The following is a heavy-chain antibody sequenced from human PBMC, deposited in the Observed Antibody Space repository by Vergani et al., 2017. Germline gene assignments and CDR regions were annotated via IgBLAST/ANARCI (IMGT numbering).Heavy chain of an antibody. CDR1: GGTFSNHV. CDR3: ARARIGSDYYYYYYMDV. D-gene: IGHD2/OR15-2a*01. J-gene: IGHJ6*03. V-gene: IGHV1-69*01. CDR2: IIPIFGTA. Sequence: QVQLVQSGAEVKKPGSSVKVSCKSSGGTFSNHVLAWVRQAPGQGLEWMGGIIPIFGTANYAQKFQGRVTITADESTSTAYMELSSLRSEDTAVYYCARARIGSDYYYYYYMDVWGKGTTVTVSS.